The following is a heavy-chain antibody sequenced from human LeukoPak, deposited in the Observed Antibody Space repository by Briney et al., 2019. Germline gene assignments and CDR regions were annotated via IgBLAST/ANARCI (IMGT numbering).Heavy chain of an antibody. Sequence: HPGGSLRLSCAASGFTFSSYGMHWVRQAPGKGLEWVSLIWYDGSNKYYADSVRGRFTISRDNSKSALYLQMNSLRAEDTAVYYCGRRANSPMNYAFDIWGQGTVVTVSS. J-gene: IGHJ3*02. V-gene: IGHV3-33*01. CDR2: IWYDGSNK. CDR3: GRRANSPMNYAFDI. D-gene: IGHD3-22*01. CDR1: GFTFSSYG.